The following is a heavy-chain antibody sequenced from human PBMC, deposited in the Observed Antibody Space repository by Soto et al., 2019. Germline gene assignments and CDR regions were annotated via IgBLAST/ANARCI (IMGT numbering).Heavy chain of an antibody. CDR2: IRDKAHGGAI. CDR3: TRRMNYQSDI. Sequence: HPGGSLRLSCTASGFTFGDYAMSWFRQAPGKGLEWVAFIRDKAHGGAIEYAASVKDRFIVTRDDSNSIVYLLMNSLKPEDTAVYYCTRRMNYQSDIWGQGALVTVSS. CDR1: GFTFGDYA. D-gene: IGHD2-2*01. J-gene: IGHJ4*02. V-gene: IGHV3-49*03.